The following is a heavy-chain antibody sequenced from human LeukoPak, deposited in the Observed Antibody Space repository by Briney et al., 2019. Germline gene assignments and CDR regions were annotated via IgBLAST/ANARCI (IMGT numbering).Heavy chain of an antibody. V-gene: IGHV3-21*01. Sequence: GGSLRLSCAASGLTFSSYSMNWVRQAPGKGLEWVSSIGGSSTSIYYADSVKGRFTISRDNAKNSLYLQMNSLRAEDTAVYYCAREGYGDYSEVFDYWGQGTLVTVSS. CDR2: IGGSSTSI. J-gene: IGHJ4*02. CDR3: AREGYGDYSEVFDY. CDR1: GLTFSSYS. D-gene: IGHD4-17*01.